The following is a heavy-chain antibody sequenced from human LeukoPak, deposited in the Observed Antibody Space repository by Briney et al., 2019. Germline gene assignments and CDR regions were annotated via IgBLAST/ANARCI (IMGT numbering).Heavy chain of an antibody. CDR1: GGSISSGGYY. CDR2: IYYSGST. J-gene: IGHJ4*02. D-gene: IGHD4-17*01. CDR3: ARGQYGDYFDY. Sequence: SQTLSLTCTVSGGSISSGGYYWSWIRQHPGKGLEWIGYIYYSGSTYYNPSLKSRVTISVDTSKNQFSPKLSSVTAADTAVYYCARGQYGDYFDYWGQGTLVTVSS. V-gene: IGHV4-31*03.